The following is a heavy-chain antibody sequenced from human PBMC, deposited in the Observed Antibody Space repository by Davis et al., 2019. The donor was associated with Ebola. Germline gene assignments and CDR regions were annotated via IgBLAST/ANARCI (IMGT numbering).Heavy chain of an antibody. CDR2: MSYDGSYE. V-gene: IGHV3-30*03. CDR3: ARQEWLGLDY. Sequence: GESLKISCAASGFTFSSYGMHWVRQAPGKGLEWVAVMSYDGSYEYYADSVKGRFTISRDNSKNTVYLQMNSLRAEDTAMYFCARQEWLGLDYWSQGTLVTVSS. D-gene: IGHD6-19*01. CDR1: GFTFSSYG. J-gene: IGHJ4*02.